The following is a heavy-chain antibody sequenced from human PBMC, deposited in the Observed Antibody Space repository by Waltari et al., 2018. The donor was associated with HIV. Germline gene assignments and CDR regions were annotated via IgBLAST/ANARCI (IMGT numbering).Heavy chain of an antibody. V-gene: IGHV4-59*08. Sequence: QVQLQESGPGLVKPSETLSLTCSVSGGSISTYYWSWIRQPPGKGLEWIGYIYYSGSTNYNPSLKRRVTISVDTSKNQFSLKLSSVTAADTAVYYCARHLMPYDSSGGGAFDIWGQGTMVTVSS. CDR2: IYYSGST. CDR1: GGSISTYY. D-gene: IGHD3-22*01. CDR3: ARHLMPYDSSGGGAFDI. J-gene: IGHJ3*02.